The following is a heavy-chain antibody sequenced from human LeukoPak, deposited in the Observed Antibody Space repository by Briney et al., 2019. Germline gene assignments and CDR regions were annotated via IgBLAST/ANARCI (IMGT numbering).Heavy chain of an antibody. J-gene: IGHJ4*02. CDR2: ISYDGSNK. Sequence: GGSLRLSCAASGFTFSSYAMHWVRQAPGKGLEWVAVISYDGSNKYYADSVKGRFTISRDNSKNTLYLQMNSLRAEDTAVYYCAREVWLRYYDSSGYYDYWGQGTLVTVSS. CDR1: GFTFSSYA. CDR3: AREVWLRYYDSSGYYDY. D-gene: IGHD3-22*01. V-gene: IGHV3-30-3*01.